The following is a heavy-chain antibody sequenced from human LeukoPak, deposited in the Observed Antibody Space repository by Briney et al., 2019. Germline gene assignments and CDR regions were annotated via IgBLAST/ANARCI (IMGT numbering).Heavy chain of an antibody. V-gene: IGHV3-30*02. CDR2: IRYDGSNK. CDR1: GFTFSTYG. CDR3: AKGGRIQLWLHLDY. D-gene: IGHD5-18*01. Sequence: GGSLRLSCAASGFTFSTYGIHWVRQAPGKGLEWVAFIRYDGSNKYYADSVKGRFTISRDNSKNTLYLQMNSLRAEDTAVYYCAKGGRIQLWLHLDYWGQGTLVTVSS. J-gene: IGHJ4*02.